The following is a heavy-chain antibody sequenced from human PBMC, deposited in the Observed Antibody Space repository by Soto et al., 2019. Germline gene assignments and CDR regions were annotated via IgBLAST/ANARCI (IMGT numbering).Heavy chain of an antibody. CDR3: ASGGNWFDP. J-gene: IGHJ5*02. Sequence: PSETLSLTCNVSGGSISNYHWTWVRQYPEKGLEWIGYMYYNGNINYNPSLKSRVTISIDTSKNQFSLTLKSVTAADTAVYYCASGGNWFDPWGQGVLVTVSS. V-gene: IGHV4-59*01. CDR2: MYYNGNI. CDR1: GGSISNYH. D-gene: IGHD3-16*01.